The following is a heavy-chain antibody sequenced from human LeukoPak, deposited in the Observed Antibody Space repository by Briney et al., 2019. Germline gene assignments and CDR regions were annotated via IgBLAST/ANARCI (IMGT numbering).Heavy chain of an antibody. Sequence: SETLSLTCTVSGGSISSSSYCWGWIRQPPGKGLERIGSIYYSGSTYYNPSLKSRVTISVDTSKNQFSLKLSSVTAADTAVYYCARLYPPVLRWHLGAFDIWGQGTMVTVSS. CDR2: IYYSGST. CDR3: ARLYPPVLRWHLGAFDI. CDR1: GGSISSSSYC. D-gene: IGHD3-3*01. J-gene: IGHJ3*02. V-gene: IGHV4-39*01.